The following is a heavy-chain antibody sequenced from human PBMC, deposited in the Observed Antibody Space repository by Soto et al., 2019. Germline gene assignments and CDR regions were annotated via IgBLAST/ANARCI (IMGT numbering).Heavy chain of an antibody. CDR1: GYSFTSYW. J-gene: IGHJ5*02. CDR3: ALSPFWVESGYSYGRGSNWFDP. V-gene: IGHV5-10-1*01. Sequence: PGESLKISCKGSGYSFTSYWISWVRQMPGKGLEWMGRIDPSDSYTNYSPSFQGHVTISADKSISTAYLQWSSLKASDTAMYYCALSPFWVESGYSYGRGSNWFDPWGQGTLVTVSS. D-gene: IGHD5-18*01. CDR2: IDPSDSYT.